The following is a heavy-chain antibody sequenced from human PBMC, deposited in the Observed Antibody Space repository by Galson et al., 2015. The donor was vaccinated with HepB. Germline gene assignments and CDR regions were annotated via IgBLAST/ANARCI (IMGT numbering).Heavy chain of an antibody. CDR3: ARDWGLGL. V-gene: IGHV3-30*04. Sequence: SLRLSCAASGFTFRIEAMNWVRQAPDEGREFGAATSYDEKTKYYAASVRGRFTISRDTSKNTLYPQISSLRLEDTSLYYCARDWGLGLWGQGTTVTVSS. CDR1: GFTFRIEA. J-gene: IGHJ6*02. CDR2: TSYDEKTK. D-gene: IGHD3-16*01.